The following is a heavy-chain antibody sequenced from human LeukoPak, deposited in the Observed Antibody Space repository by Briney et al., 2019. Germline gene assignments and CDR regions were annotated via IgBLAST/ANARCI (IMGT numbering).Heavy chain of an antibody. J-gene: IGHJ6*03. D-gene: IGHD2-2*01. V-gene: IGHV4-30-4*08. CDR2: IYYSGST. CDR3: ARAYCSSTSCYADYYYMDV. CDR1: GGSISSGDYY. Sequence: SETLSLTCTVSGGSISSGDYYWSWIRQPPGKGLEGIGYIYYSGSTYYNPSLKSRVTISVDTSKNQFSLKLSSVTAADTAVYYCARAYCSSTSCYADYYYMDVWGKGTTVTVSS.